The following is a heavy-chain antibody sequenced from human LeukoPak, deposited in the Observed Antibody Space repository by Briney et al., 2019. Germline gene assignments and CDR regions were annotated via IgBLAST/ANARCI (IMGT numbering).Heavy chain of an antibody. D-gene: IGHD1-1*01. J-gene: IGHJ3*02. CDR2: IWDDGSNK. Sequence: GGSLRLSCAASEFTVSSNYMSWVRQAPGKGLEWGAVIWDDGSNKYYADSVKGRFTISRDNSKNTLYLQMNSLRAEDTAVYYCARDQGDNWNDDAGAFDIWGQGTMVTVSS. CDR1: EFTVSSNY. CDR3: ARDQGDNWNDDAGAFDI. V-gene: IGHV3-33*08.